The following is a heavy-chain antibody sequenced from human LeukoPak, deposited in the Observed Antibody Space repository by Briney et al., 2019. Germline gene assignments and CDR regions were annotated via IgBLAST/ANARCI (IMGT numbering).Heavy chain of an antibody. J-gene: IGHJ4*02. D-gene: IGHD2-15*01. CDR1: GGSISSYY. V-gene: IGHV4-59*01. CDR2: IYYSGST. CDR3: ARALGYCSGGSCPGWAYYFDY. Sequence: PSETLSLTCTVSGGSISSYYWSWIRQPPGKGLEWIGYIYYSGSTNYNPSLKSRVTISVDTSKNQFSLKLSSVTAADTAVYYCARALGYCSGGSCPGWAYYFDYGGQGTLVTVSS.